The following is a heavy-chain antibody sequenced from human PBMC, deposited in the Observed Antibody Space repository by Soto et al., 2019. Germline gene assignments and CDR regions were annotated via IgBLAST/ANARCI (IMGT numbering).Heavy chain of an antibody. Sequence: QVQLQESGPGLVKPSETLSLTCTVSGGSISRYYWSWIRQSPGKGLEWIGYVFDSGNSNYNPSLKSRVTISVDTSKNQFSLELRSVTAADTSVYYCARGRNDLLTGHYYFDYWGQGTLVTVSS. J-gene: IGHJ4*02. CDR2: VFDSGNS. CDR1: GGSISRYY. CDR3: ARGRNDLLTGHYYFDY. V-gene: IGHV4-59*01. D-gene: IGHD3-9*01.